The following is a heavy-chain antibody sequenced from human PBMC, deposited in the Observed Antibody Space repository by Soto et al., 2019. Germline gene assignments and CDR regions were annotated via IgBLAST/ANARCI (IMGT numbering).Heavy chain of an antibody. J-gene: IGHJ5*02. V-gene: IGHV4-38-2*02. CDR2: IYHRGNT. CDR1: GYAISSGSY. D-gene: IGHD2-8*01. CDR3: VRDCVTNKDWLGP. Sequence: KTXESLCLTGSVSGYAISSGSYWDWIRQPSGKGLEWIGSIYHRGNTYYNPSLRSRVTISVDTSRNQFSLKLSSVTAADTAVYPCVRDCVTNKDWLGPWGQGILVTVYS.